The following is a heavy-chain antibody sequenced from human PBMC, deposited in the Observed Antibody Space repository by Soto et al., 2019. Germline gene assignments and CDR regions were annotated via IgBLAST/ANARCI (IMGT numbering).Heavy chain of an antibody. D-gene: IGHD3-3*01. J-gene: IGHJ4*02. CDR1: GFSFSDHY. V-gene: IGHV3-72*01. Sequence: DVQLVESGGGLVQPGGSLRLSCAASGFSFSDHYMDWVRQAPGKGLEWVGRTRNKAEKYTTEYAASVKGRFTISRDDSTMSIFLQMNSLRTEDTAVYYCGSFNSGVVHWGQGTLVTVSS. CDR2: TRNKAEKYTT. CDR3: GSFNSGVVH.